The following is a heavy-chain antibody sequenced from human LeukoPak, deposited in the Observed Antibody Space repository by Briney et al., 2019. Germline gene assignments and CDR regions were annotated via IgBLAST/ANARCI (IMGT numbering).Heavy chain of an antibody. J-gene: IGHJ4*02. CDR2: ISSSSNYI. V-gene: IGHV3-21*01. CDR3: ARESGSPDY. D-gene: IGHD3-10*01. CDR1: GFTFRSYN. Sequence: GGSLRLSCAASGFTFRSYNMNWVRQAPGKGLEWVSSISSSSNYIYYADSVKGRFTISRDNAKNSVYLQVNSLRAEDTALYYCARESGSPDYWGQGTLVTVSS.